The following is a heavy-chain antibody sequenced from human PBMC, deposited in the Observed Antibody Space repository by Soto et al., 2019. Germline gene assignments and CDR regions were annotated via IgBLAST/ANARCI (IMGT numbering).Heavy chain of an antibody. CDR3: ARGYYYDSSGYLKRGVNFDY. J-gene: IGHJ4*02. V-gene: IGHV4-30-4*01. CDR2: IYVTGST. D-gene: IGHD3-22*01. Sequence: PSETLSLTCNVSGGSMNHGDYYWSWVRQSPEKGLEWIGYIYVTGSTYYNPSFKSRVTISVDRSKNQFSLKLTSVTAADTAVYYCARGYYYDSSGYLKRGVNFDYWGKGTLVTVSS. CDR1: GGSMNHGDYY.